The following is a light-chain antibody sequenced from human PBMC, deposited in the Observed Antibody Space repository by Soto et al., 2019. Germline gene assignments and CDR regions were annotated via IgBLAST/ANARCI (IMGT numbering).Light chain of an antibody. CDR1: QSVSSSY. CDR3: QQYGSSPPFT. Sequence: EIVLTQSPGTLSLSPGERATISCRASQSVSSSYLAWYQQKPGQAPRLLIYGASSRATGIPDRFSGSGSGTDFTLSISTLEPEDFAMYYCQQYGSSPPFTFGQGTRLEIK. J-gene: IGKJ5*01. V-gene: IGKV3-20*01. CDR2: GAS.